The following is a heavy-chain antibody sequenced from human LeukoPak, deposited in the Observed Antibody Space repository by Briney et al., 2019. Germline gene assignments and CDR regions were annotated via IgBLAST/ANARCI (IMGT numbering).Heavy chain of an antibody. CDR1: GGSISSGGYY. V-gene: IGHV4-31*03. J-gene: IGHJ4*02. CDR2: IYYSGST. D-gene: IGHD1-7*01. Sequence: SETLSLTCTVSGGSISSGGYYWSWIRQHPGKGLEWIGYIYYSGSTYYNPSLKSRVTISVDTSKNQSSLKLSSVTAADTAVYYCARALVTGTPFDYWGQGTLVTVSS. CDR3: ARALVTGTPFDY.